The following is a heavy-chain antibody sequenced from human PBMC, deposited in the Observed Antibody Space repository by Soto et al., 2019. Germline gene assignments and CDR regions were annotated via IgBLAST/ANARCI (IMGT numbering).Heavy chain of an antibody. V-gene: IGHV4-4*02. Sequence: QVQLQESGPGLVKPSGTLSLTCAVSSGSISSSNWWSWVRQPPGKGLKWIGEIYHSGSTNYNPSFKSRVTISVDKSKNQFSLMLSSVTAADTAVYYCARPIYSSCSYYFDYWGQGTLVTVSS. CDR2: IYHSGST. J-gene: IGHJ4*02. D-gene: IGHD6-13*01. CDR1: SGSISSSNW. CDR3: ARPIYSSCSYYFDY.